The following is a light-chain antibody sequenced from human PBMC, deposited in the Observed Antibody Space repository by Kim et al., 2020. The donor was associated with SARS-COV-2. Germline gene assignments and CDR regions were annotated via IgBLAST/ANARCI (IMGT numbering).Light chain of an antibody. CDR2: DVS. J-gene: IGKJ4*01. CDR1: RSMSNN. Sequence: SPGERATLSCGATRSMSNNLAWYQQKPGQPPRLLIYDVSFRATGIPARFSGSGSGTEFTLTISSLQSEDFAEYYCQQYNNWTPCTFGGGTKVDIK. CDR3: QQYNNWTPCT. V-gene: IGKV3-15*01.